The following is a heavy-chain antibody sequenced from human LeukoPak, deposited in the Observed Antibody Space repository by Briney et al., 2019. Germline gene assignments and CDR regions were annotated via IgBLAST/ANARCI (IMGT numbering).Heavy chain of an antibody. V-gene: IGHV3-9*01. Sequence: GGPLRLPCAASGFTFEDYAMHWVRQAPGKGLKWVSGISWNSGDIGYADSVKGRFTVSRDNAKNSLFLQMNGLRPDDTALYYCAKGVVRRALYFDYWGQGTLVTVSS. D-gene: IGHD3-10*01. CDR3: AKGVVRRALYFDY. CDR2: ISWNSGDI. J-gene: IGHJ4*02. CDR1: GFTFEDYA.